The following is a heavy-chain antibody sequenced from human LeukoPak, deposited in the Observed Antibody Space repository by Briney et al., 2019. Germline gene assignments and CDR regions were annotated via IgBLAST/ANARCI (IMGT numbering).Heavy chain of an antibody. CDR2: IYYTGSS. V-gene: IGHV4-59*01. Sequence: PSETLSLTCTVSGVSISSYYWSWIRQPPGKGLEWIGYIYYTGSSNHNPSLKSRVTMSIDTSKSQFSLKLTSVTAADTAVYYCARVVPDGYSDYWGQGTLVTVSS. CDR1: GVSISSYY. CDR3: ARVVPDGYSDY. J-gene: IGHJ4*02. D-gene: IGHD5-24*01.